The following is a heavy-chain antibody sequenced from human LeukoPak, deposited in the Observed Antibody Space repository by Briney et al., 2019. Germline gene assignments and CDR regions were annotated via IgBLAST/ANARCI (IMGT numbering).Heavy chain of an antibody. D-gene: IGHD3-3*01. V-gene: IGHV3-49*04. CDR2: IRSKAYGGTT. J-gene: IGHJ3*02. CDR1: GFTFGDYA. Sequence: GGSLRLSCTASGFTFGDYAMSWVRQAPGKGLEWVGFIRSKAYGGTTEYAASVKGRFTISRDDSKSIAYLQMNSLRAEDTAVYYCARVGLGITIFGVVKNAFDIWGQGTMVTVSS. CDR3: ARVGLGITIFGVVKNAFDI.